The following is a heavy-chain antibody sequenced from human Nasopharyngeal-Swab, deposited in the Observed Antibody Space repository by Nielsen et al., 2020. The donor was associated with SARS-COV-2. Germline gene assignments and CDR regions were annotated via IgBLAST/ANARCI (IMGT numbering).Heavy chain of an antibody. CDR1: GFTFSSYW. CDR2: IKQDGSEK. J-gene: IGHJ4*02. Sequence: SLKISCAASGFTFSSYWMSWVRQAPAKGLEWVANIKQDGSEKYYVDSVKGRFTISRDNAKNSLYLQMNSLRAEDTAVYYCARSHRDYYDSSGSDDYWGQGTLVTVSS. V-gene: IGHV3-7*03. CDR3: ARSHRDYYDSSGSDDY. D-gene: IGHD3-22*01.